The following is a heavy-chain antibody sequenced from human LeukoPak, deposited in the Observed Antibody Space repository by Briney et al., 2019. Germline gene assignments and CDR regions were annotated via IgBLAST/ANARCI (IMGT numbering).Heavy chain of an antibody. CDR2: IYTSGST. V-gene: IGHV4-4*07. CDR3: ARDEPSRGYSGYDYDYYYYGMDV. D-gene: IGHD5-12*01. J-gene: IGHJ6*02. Sequence: SETLSLTCDVSGASISGYWWSWIRQPAGKGLEWIGRIYTSGSTNYNPSLKSRVTMSVDTSKNQFSLKLSSVTAADTAVYYCARDEPSRGYSGYDYDYYYYGMDVWGQGTTVTVSS. CDR1: GASISGYW.